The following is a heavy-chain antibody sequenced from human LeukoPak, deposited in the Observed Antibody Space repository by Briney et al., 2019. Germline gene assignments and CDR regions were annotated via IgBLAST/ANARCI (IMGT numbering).Heavy chain of an antibody. CDR2: IYWDDDK. Sequence: SGPTLVNPTQTLTLTCTFSGFSLSTSGVGVGWIRQPPGKVLEWLALIYWDDDKRYSPSLKSRLTITKDTSKNQVVLTMTNMDPVDTATYYCAHATYYYDSSDYHFDYWGQGTLVTVSS. J-gene: IGHJ4*02. V-gene: IGHV2-5*02. CDR3: AHATYYYDSSDYHFDY. D-gene: IGHD3-22*01. CDR1: GFSLSTSGVG.